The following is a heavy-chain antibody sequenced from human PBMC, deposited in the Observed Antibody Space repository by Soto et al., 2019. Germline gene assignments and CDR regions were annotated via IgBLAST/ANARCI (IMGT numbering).Heavy chain of an antibody. CDR2: ISYDGSNK. D-gene: IGHD1-1*01. J-gene: IGHJ2*01. Sequence: QVQLVESGGGVVQPGRSLRLSCAASGFTFSSYAMHWVRQAPGKGLEWVAVISYDGSNKYYADSVKGRFTISRDNSKNTLYLQMNSLRAEDTAVYYCARLLEGDYWYFDLWGRGTLVTVSS. CDR1: GFTFSSYA. V-gene: IGHV3-30-3*01. CDR3: ARLLEGDYWYFDL.